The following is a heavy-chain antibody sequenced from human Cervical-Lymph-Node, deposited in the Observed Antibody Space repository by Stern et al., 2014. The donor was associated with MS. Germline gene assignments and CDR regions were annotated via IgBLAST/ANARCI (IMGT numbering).Heavy chain of an antibody. Sequence: MQLVESGAEVKKPGSSVKVSCKASGDTFSTHAISWVRQAPGQGLERMGRIIPILDTTDYAQKFQGRVTIDADESTSTAYMELSSLTPDDTAVYYCAREKSDCSGGSCFSSLDYWGQGTLVTVSS. CDR2: IIPILDTT. V-gene: IGHV1-69*11. CDR3: AREKSDCSGGSCFSSLDY. CDR1: GDTFSTHA. J-gene: IGHJ4*02. D-gene: IGHD2-15*01.